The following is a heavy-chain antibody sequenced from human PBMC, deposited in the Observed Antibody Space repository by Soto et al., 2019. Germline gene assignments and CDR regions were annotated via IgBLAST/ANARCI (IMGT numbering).Heavy chain of an antibody. V-gene: IGHV4-4*02. CDR2: IFQSGST. D-gene: IGHD6-19*01. CDR3: ARGRGRYSSGWSWFDP. CDR1: GGTIRSPDW. Sequence: SETLSLTCGVSGGTIRSPDWWTWVRQPPGRGLEWIGEIFQSGSTNYTPSLESRVTISVDKSKNQFSLTLTSVTAADTAVYFCARGRGRYSSGWSWFDPWGQGILVTVSS. J-gene: IGHJ5*02.